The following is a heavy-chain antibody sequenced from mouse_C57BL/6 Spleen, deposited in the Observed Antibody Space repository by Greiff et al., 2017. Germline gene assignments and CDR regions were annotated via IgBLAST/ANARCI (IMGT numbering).Heavy chain of an antibody. J-gene: IGHJ2*01. V-gene: IGHV1-15*01. CDR2: IDPETGGT. CDR1: GYTFTDYE. Sequence: VQLQQSGAELVRPGASVTLSCKASGYTFTDYEMHWVKQTPVHGLEWIGAIDPETGGTAYNQKFKGKAILTADKSSSTAYMELRSLTSEDSAVYYCTRKRGDEGDYFDYWGQGTTLTVSS. CDR3: TRKRGDEGDYFDY. D-gene: IGHD3-3*01.